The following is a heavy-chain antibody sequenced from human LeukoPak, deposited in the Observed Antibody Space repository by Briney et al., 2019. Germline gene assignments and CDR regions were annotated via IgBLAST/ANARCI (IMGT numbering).Heavy chain of an antibody. J-gene: IGHJ4*02. D-gene: IGHD3-22*01. CDR2: INHFGTS. CDR1: GFTFSSYA. V-gene: IGHV4-34*01. Sequence: GSLRLSCAASGFTFSSYAMSWVRQAPGKGLEWIGEINHFGTSNYNASLKSRVTLSVDTSKRQFSLQLTSLTVADTAVYYCARGGNVLVVTQKKKKPLDVWGQGMLVTVSS. CDR3: ARGGNVLVVTQKKKKPLDV.